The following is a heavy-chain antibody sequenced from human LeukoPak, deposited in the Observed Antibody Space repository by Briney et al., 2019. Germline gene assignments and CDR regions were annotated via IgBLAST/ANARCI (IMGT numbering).Heavy chain of an antibody. CDR2: INQDGSEE. J-gene: IGHJ4*02. CDR1: GFTFSSYW. V-gene: IGHV3-7*01. CDR3: ARGQVDYDYVWGSYRYLDY. Sequence: GGSLRLSCAASGFTFSSYWMSWVRQAPGKGLEWVANINQDGSEEYYVDSVKGRFTISRDNAKNSLYLQMNSLRAEDTAVYYCARGQVDYDYVWGSYRYLDYWGQGTLVTVYS. D-gene: IGHD3-16*02.